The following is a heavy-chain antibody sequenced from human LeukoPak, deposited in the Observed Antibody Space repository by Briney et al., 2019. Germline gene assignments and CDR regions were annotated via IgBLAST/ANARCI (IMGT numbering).Heavy chain of an antibody. J-gene: IGHJ4*02. CDR2: IYYSGNT. CDR1: GGSISSGGYY. CDR3: ARGNSDSIGYYSPFDY. V-gene: IGHV4-31*03. D-gene: IGHD3-22*01. Sequence: SEILSLTCTVSGGSISSGGYYWSWIRQHPGKGLEWIGYIYYSGNTYYNPSLKSRVTISIDTSKNQFSLKLSSVTAADTAVYSCARGNSDSIGYYSPFDYWGQGTLVTVSS.